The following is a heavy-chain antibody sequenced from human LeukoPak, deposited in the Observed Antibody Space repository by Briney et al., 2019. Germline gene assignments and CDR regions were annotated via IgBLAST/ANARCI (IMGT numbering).Heavy chain of an antibody. J-gene: IGHJ4*02. D-gene: IGHD6-19*01. V-gene: IGHV4-34*01. CDR2: ISHSGST. Sequence: PSETLSLTCAVYGGSFSGYYWSWIRQPPGKGLEWIGEISHSGSTNYNPSLKSRVTISVDTSKNQFSLKLSSVTAADTAVYYCARGRGLQWLVPFDYWGQGTLVTVSS. CDR1: GGSFSGYY. CDR3: ARGRGLQWLVPFDY.